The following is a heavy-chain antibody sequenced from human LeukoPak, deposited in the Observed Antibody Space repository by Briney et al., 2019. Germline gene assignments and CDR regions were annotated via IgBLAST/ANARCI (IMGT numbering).Heavy chain of an antibody. V-gene: IGHV1-8*01. J-gene: IGHJ6*02. Sequence: ASVNVSCKASGYTFTRYDINWVRQATGQGLEWMGLMNHNCGKTGYAQKFHGRVNMTRNTSIRTAYMQLSSLRSEDTAVYYCARVVVAAMGYYYYHGMDVWGQGTTVTVSS. CDR1: GYTFTRYD. CDR3: ARVVVAAMGYYYYHGMDV. CDR2: MNHNCGKT. D-gene: IGHD2-15*01.